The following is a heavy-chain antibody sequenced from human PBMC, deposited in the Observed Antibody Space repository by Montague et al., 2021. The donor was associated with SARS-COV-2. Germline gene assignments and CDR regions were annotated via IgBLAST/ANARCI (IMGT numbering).Heavy chain of an antibody. CDR2: ITGSGHAT. CDR1: GFIFSGYA. Sequence: SLSLSFSASGFIFSGYAMTWVRQAPGKGLEWVSGITGSGHATYYADSVKGRFTISRDNSKNTLFLQMNSLRAEDTAMYYCAKNFPGQFYFDDWGQGTLVAVSS. CDR3: AKNFPGQFYFDD. J-gene: IGHJ4*02. V-gene: IGHV3-23*01. D-gene: IGHD2/OR15-2a*01.